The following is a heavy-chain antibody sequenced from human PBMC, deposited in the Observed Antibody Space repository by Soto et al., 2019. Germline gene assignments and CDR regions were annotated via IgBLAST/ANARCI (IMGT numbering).Heavy chain of an antibody. V-gene: IGHV4-59*08. CDR3: ARQVRDYYYYMDV. J-gene: IGHJ6*03. CDR1: GGSISSYY. Sequence: PSETLSLTCTVSGGSISSYYWSWIRQPPGKGLEWIGYIYYSGSTNYNPSLKSRVTISVDTSKNQFSLKLSSVTAADTAVYYCARQVRDYYYYMDVWGKGTTVTVSS. CDR2: IYYSGST.